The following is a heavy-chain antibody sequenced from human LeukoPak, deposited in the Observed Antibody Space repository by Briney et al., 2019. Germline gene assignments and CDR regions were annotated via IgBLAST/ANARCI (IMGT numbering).Heavy chain of an antibody. CDR1: GYTFTSYY. Sequence: GASVKVSCKASGYTFTSYYMHWVRQAPGQGLEWMGIINPSGGSTSYAQKFQGRVTMTRDMSTSTVYMELSSLRSEDTAVCYCARTRLRYFDHQPHFDYWGQGTLVTVSS. J-gene: IGHJ4*02. CDR2: INPSGGST. V-gene: IGHV1-46*01. D-gene: IGHD3-9*01. CDR3: ARTRLRYFDHQPHFDY.